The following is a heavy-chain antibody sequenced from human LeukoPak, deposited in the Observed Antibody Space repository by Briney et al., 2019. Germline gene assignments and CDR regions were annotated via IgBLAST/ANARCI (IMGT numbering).Heavy chain of an antibody. CDR1: GYTYTSYY. Sequence: ASVKLSCKASGYTYTSYYIHCVRHAPGQGREWMGIINPLGGSTSYAQRYQGRVTMTRDTSTSTVYMELSSLRSEDTAVYYCARVGGNCSGGSCYSVLIYWGQGTLVTVSS. J-gene: IGHJ4*02. CDR3: ARVGGNCSGGSCYSVLIY. V-gene: IGHV1-46*01. CDR2: INPLGGST. D-gene: IGHD2-15*01.